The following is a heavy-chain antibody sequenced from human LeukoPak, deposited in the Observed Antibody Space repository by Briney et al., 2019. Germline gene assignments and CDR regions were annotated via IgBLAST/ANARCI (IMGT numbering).Heavy chain of an antibody. CDR3: ARDRTYSSGWYDY. CDR1: GFTFSSYA. Sequence: GGSLRLSCAASGFTFSSYAMHWVRQAPGKGLEYVSAISSNGGSTYYANSVKGRFTISRDNSKNTLYLQMGSLRAEDMAVYYCARDRTYSSGWYDYWGQGTLVTVFS. J-gene: IGHJ4*02. V-gene: IGHV3-64*01. D-gene: IGHD6-19*01. CDR2: ISSNGGST.